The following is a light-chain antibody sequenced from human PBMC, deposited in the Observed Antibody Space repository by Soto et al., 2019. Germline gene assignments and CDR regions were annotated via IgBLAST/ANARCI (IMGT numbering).Light chain of an antibody. Sequence: EIVLTQSPGTLSLSPGERATLSCRASSSDLAWYQQKPGQAPRLLIYGASVRSTGIPDRFSGSASGTDFTLTIRRLEREDFACYYRQQYMSSSWTFGLGTKVEIK. CDR3: QQYMSSSWT. V-gene: IGKV3-20*01. CDR1: SSD. J-gene: IGKJ1*01. CDR2: GAS.